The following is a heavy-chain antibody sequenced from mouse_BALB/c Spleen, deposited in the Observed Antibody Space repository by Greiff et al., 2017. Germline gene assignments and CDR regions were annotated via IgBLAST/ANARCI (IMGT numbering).Heavy chain of an antibody. CDR1: GFTFSDYY. CDR2: ISDGGSYT. J-gene: IGHJ4*01. Sequence: EVQGVESGGGLVKPGGSLKLSCAASGFTFSDYYMHWVRQTPEKRLEWVATISDGGSYTYYPDSVKGRVTISRDKAKNNLYLQMSSLKSEDSAMYDCARVGRYDDYAMDYWGQGTSVTVSS. CDR3: ARVGRYDDYAMDY. V-gene: IGHV5-4*02. D-gene: IGHD2-14*01.